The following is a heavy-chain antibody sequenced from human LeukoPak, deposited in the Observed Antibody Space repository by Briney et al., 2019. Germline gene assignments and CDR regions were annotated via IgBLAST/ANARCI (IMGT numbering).Heavy chain of an antibody. J-gene: IGHJ3*02. CDR3: ARPHNAYSDAFGI. CDR2: IYPGDSDT. V-gene: IGHV5-51*01. D-gene: IGHD1-14*01. CDR1: GYSFTNYW. Sequence: GESLKISCKGSGYSFTNYWIGWVRQMPGKGLEWMGIIYPGDSDTRYSPSFQGQVTISADKFITTAYLQWSSLKASDTALYYCARPHNAYSDAFGIWGQGTMVTVSS.